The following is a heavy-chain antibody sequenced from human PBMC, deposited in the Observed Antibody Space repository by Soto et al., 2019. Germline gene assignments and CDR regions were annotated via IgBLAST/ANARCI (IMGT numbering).Heavy chain of an antibody. CDR2: ISWNSGSI. Sequence: ESGGGLVQPGRSLRLSCAASGFTFDDYAMHWVRQAPGKGLEWVSGISWNSGSIGYADSVKGRFTISRDNAKNSLYLQMNSLRAEDTALYYCAKGADYCSSTSCYPDYWGQGTLVTVSS. CDR1: GFTFDDYA. J-gene: IGHJ4*02. CDR3: AKGADYCSSTSCYPDY. D-gene: IGHD2-2*01. V-gene: IGHV3-9*01.